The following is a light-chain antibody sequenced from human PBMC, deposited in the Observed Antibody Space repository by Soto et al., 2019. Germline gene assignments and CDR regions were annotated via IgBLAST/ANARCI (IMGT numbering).Light chain of an antibody. V-gene: IGKV3-11*01. CDR2: AAS. CDR1: QSVSSY. Sequence: DIVLTQSPATLSLSPGERATLSCRASQSVSSYLAWYQQKPGQAPRLLIYAASNRATGIPARFSGSGSGTDFTLTISSLEPEDFAVYYCQQRSNWPRTFGPGTKVDIK. J-gene: IGKJ3*01. CDR3: QQRSNWPRT.